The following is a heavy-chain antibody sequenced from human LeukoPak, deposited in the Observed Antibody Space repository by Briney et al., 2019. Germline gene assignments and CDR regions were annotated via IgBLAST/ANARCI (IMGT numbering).Heavy chain of an antibody. CDR3: ARGPSAAAGDY. CDR1: GFTFSSYS. D-gene: IGHD6-13*01. V-gene: IGHV3-21*01. CDR2: ISSSSSYI. J-gene: IGHJ4*02. Sequence: GGSLRLSCAASGFTFSSYSMNWVRQAPGKGLEWVSSISSSSSYIYYADSVKGRFTISRDNAKNTLYLQMNSLRAEDTAVYYCARGPSAAAGDYWGQGTLVTVSS.